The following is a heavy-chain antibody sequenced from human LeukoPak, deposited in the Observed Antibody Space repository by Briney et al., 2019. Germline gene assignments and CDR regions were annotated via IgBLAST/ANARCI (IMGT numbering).Heavy chain of an antibody. D-gene: IGHD2-15*01. CDR3: AKVRFHYCSGGSCYLDY. CDR1: GFTLSSYG. CDR2: IWSDGSNK. V-gene: IGHV3-33*06. Sequence: PGRSLRLSCAASGFTLSSYGMHWVRQAPGKGLEWVALIWSDGSNKYYADSVKGRFTISRDNSKNSLYLQMNSLRAEDTAVYYCAKVRFHYCSGGSCYLDYWGQGTLVTVSS. J-gene: IGHJ4*02.